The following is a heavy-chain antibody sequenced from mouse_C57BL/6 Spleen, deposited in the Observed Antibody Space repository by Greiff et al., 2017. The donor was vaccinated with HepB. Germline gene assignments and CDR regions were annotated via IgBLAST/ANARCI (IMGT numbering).Heavy chain of an antibody. CDR3: ARDTDYYGFAY. Sequence: EVKLVESGGDLVKPGGSLKLSCAASGFTFSSYGMSWVRQTPDKRLEWVATISSGGSYTYYPDSVKGRFTISRDNAKNTLYLQMSSLKSEDTAMYYCARDTDYYGFAYWGQGTLVTVSA. CDR1: GFTFSSYG. CDR2: ISSGGSYT. V-gene: IGHV5-6*01. J-gene: IGHJ3*01. D-gene: IGHD1-1*01.